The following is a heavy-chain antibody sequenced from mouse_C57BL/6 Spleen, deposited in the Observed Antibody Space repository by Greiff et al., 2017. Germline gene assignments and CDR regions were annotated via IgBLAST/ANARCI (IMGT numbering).Heavy chain of an antibody. D-gene: IGHD4-1*01. CDR2: IYPRSGNT. CDR1: GYTFTSYG. CDR3: ARRLTGTFYAMDD. V-gene: IGHV1-81*01. J-gene: IGHJ4*01. Sequence: VKLVESGAELARPGASVKLSCKASGYTFTSYGISWVKQRPGQGLEWIGEIYPRSGNTYYNETFKGKATLTADKSSSTAYMELRSLTSEDSAVYFCARRLTGTFYAMDDWGQGTSVTVSS.